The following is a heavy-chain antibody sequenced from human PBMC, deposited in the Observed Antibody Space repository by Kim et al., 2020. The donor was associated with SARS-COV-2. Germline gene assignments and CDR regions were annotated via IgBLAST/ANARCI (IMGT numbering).Heavy chain of an antibody. V-gene: IGHV3-53*01. Sequence: YWGVNTYYSDPVVGRFTISRDNSKNTLYLQMNSLRADDTAVYYCVRDAGGYWGQGTLVTVSS. CDR3: VRDAGGY. J-gene: IGHJ4*02. D-gene: IGHD2-15*01. CDR2: YWGVNT.